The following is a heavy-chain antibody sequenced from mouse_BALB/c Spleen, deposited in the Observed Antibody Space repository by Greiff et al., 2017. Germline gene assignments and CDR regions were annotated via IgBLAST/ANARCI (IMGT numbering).Heavy chain of an antibody. V-gene: IGHV10-1*02. CDR1: GFTFNTYA. CDR2: IRSKSNNYAT. CDR3: GSSRYDGFYAMDY. Sequence: EVKLVESGGGLVQPKGSLKLSCAASGFTFNTYAMNWVRQAPGKGLEWVARIRSKSNNYATYYADSVKDRFTISRDDSQSMLYLQMNNLKTEDTARYYCGSSRYDGFYAMDYWGQGTSVTVSA. J-gene: IGHJ4*01. D-gene: IGHD2-14*01.